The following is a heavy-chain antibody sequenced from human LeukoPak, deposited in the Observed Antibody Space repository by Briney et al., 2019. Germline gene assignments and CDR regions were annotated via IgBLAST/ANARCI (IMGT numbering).Heavy chain of an antibody. CDR1: GFTFSTYA. CDR3: AIHDWFES. J-gene: IGHJ5*01. CDR2: ISYDGSNK. V-gene: IGHV3-30*04. Sequence: PGGSLRLSCAASGFTFSTYAMHWVRQAPGKGLEWVAVISYDGSNKYYADSVKGRFTISRDNSKNTLYLQMNSLRAEDTALYYCAIHDWFESWGQGTLVTVSS.